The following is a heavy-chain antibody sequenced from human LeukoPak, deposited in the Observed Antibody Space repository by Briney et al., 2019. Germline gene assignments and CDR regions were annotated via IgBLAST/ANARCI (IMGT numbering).Heavy chain of an antibody. CDR2: ISYDGSNK. CDR3: ARGGRDDWSEEPTHWFDP. Sequence: GRSLRLSCAASGFTFSSYGMHWVRQAPGKGLEWVAVISYDGSNKYYADSVKGRFTISRDNAKNTLYLQMNSLRAEDTAVYYCARGGRDDWSEEPTHWFDPWGQGTLVTVSS. CDR1: GFTFSSYG. V-gene: IGHV3-30*03. J-gene: IGHJ5*02. D-gene: IGHD3-9*01.